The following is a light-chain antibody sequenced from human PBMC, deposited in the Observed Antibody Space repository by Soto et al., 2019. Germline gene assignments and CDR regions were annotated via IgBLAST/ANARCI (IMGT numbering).Light chain of an antibody. CDR1: STNIGNNY. Sequence: QSVLTQPPSVSTAPGQTVTISCSGGSTNIGNNYVSWYQQVPGTAPILLMYEDNKRTSGIPDRFSGSKSGTFATLDITGLQTGDEADYYCGTWDSSWSAWVFGGGTKVTVL. V-gene: IGLV1-51*02. CDR2: EDN. CDR3: GTWDSSWSAWV. J-gene: IGLJ3*02.